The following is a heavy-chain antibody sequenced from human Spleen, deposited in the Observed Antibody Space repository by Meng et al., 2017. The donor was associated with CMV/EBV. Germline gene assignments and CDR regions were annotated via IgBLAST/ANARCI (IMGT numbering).Heavy chain of an antibody. CDR2: ISYDGSNK. J-gene: IGHJ6*02. Sequence: GGSLRLSCAASGFTFSSYAMHWVRQAPGKGLEWVAVISYDGSNKYYADSVKGRFTISRDNSKNTLYLQMNSLRAEDTAVYYCAKGAAVGEYYYYGMDVWGQGTTVTVSS. CDR3: AKGAAVGEYYYYGMDV. CDR1: GFTFSSYA. D-gene: IGHD3-10*01. V-gene: IGHV3-30-3*01.